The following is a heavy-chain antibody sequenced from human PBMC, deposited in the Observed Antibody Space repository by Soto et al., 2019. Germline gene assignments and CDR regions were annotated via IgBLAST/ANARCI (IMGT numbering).Heavy chain of an antibody. CDR3: AKTVGRTENYGMDL. CDR1: GFTFSSYA. V-gene: IGHV3-23*01. J-gene: IGHJ6*02. Sequence: GGSLRLSCAGSGFTFSSYAMGWVRHAPGKGLEWVSAISGSGGSTYYADSVKGRFTISRDNSKNTLYLQMNSLRAEDTAVYYCAKTVGRTENYGMDLWGQGTTVTVSS. D-gene: IGHD1-26*01. CDR2: ISGSGGST.